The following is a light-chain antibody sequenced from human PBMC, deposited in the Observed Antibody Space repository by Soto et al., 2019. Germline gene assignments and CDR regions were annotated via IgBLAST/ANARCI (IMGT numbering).Light chain of an antibody. CDR2: WAS. CDR3: QQFSSPPFFP. J-gene: IGKJ2*01. Sequence: DSVMTRSPYSLSVSLGERATINCKSSQSVFEGSNNKDCLAWYQQKPGQPPKLLLYWASTRESGVPDRFSGSGSGTDFTLTISSLQAEDVAIYYCQQFSSPPFFPFGQGTK. CDR1: QSVFEGSNNKDC. V-gene: IGKV4-1*01.